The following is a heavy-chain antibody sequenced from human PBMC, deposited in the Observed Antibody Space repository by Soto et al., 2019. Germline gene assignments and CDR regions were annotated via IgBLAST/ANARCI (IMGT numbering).Heavy chain of an antibody. V-gene: IGHV4-59*08. D-gene: IGHD1-1*01. CDR1: SGPSSSHN. J-gene: IGHJ6*02. Sequence: QVQLQQSGPGLVKPSETLSLTCTVSSGPSSSHNWGWIRQPPGRGLEWIGYVYYSGGTSYNPSLKSRVTISADTSTNHICLTLSSVTAADTAVYYCVRQGIGNLHGLVDVWGQGTTVSVSS. CDR2: VYYSGGT. CDR3: VRQGIGNLHGLVDV.